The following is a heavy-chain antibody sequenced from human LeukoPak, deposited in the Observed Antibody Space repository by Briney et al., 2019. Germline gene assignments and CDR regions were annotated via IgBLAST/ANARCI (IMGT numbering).Heavy chain of an antibody. V-gene: IGHV3-23*01. D-gene: IGHD4-17*01. J-gene: IGHJ5*02. CDR2: ISTTGGTT. Sequence: GGTLRLSCAASGLTCSYGMSWVRQAPGRGLEWVSAISTTGGTTYYADSGRGRFTISRDNAKNSLYLQMNSLRVEDTAVYYCTRTTVTINAFDPWGQGTLVTVSS. CDR1: GLTCSYG. CDR3: TRTTVTINAFDP.